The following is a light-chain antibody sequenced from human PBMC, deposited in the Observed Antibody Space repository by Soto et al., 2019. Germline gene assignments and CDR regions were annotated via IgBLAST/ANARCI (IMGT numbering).Light chain of an antibody. CDR2: RTT. J-gene: IGLJ1*01. CDR3: AGWDNSLSGHYV. V-gene: IGLV1-47*01. CDR1: SSNIGTNY. Sequence: QSVLTQPPSASGAPGQRVTISCSGGSSNIGTNYVYWYQHLPGMAPKLLMYRTTQRPSGIPDRFSASKSGTSASLAISGLRSEDEADYYCAGWDNSLSGHYVFGTGTKVTVL.